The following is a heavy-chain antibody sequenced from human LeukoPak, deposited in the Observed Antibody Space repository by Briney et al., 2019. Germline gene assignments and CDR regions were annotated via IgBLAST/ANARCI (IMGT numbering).Heavy chain of an antibody. CDR1: GYTFTSYA. CDR3: AIVGGHCSSTSCYNGY. D-gene: IGHD2-2*02. V-gene: IGHV1-69*05. CDR2: IIPIFGTA. Sequence: ASVKVSCKASGYTFTSYAMNWVRQAPGQGLEWMGGIIPIFGTANYAQKFQGRVTITTDESTSTAYMELSSLRSEDTAVYYCAIVGGHCSSTSCYNGYWGQGTLVTVSS. J-gene: IGHJ4*02.